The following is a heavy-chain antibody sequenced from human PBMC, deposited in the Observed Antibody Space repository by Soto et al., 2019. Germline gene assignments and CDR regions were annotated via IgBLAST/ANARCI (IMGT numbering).Heavy chain of an antibody. J-gene: IGHJ6*02. CDR2: MYYSGST. V-gene: IGHV4-39*01. CDR1: GGSISSSNYF. Sequence: PSETLSLTCTVSGGSISSSNYFWGWIRQPPGKGLEWIGSMYYSGSTYYNPSLKSRVTISVDTSKNQFSLKLSSVTAADTAMYYCARLFSGRLGGDYYYGMDVWGQGTTVTVSS. CDR3: ARLFSGRLGGDYYYGMDV. D-gene: IGHD1-26*01.